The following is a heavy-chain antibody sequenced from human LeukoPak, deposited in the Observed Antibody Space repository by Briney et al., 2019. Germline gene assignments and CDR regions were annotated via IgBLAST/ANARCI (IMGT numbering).Heavy chain of an antibody. CDR1: GCSVSSGRYN. CDR3: ARGLYLVAGTGDAFDI. V-gene: IGHV4-61*01. CDR2: IYYSGST. Sequence: SETLTLTCTVSGCSVSSGRYNWSWIPQPPGQQLKWIGNIYYSGSTYYNPSLRSRVTISVDTSKSQFSLKLSSVTAADTVVYCCARGLYLVAGTGDAFDIWGQGTMVTVSS. J-gene: IGHJ3*02. D-gene: IGHD6-19*01.